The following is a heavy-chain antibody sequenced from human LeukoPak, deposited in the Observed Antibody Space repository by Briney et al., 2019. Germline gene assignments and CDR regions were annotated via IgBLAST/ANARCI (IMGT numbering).Heavy chain of an antibody. D-gene: IGHD2-2*01. CDR2: IKQDGSEN. J-gene: IGHJ4*02. CDR1: GFTFNTYY. Sequence: GGSLRLSCAASGFTFNTYYMTWVRQAPGKGLEWVAGIKQDGSENYYMDSVKGRFTVSRDNSRNSLYLQMNSLRAEDTAVYFCARERYCTSATCYVGVPFDSWGQGTLVTVSS. V-gene: IGHV3-7*01. CDR3: ARERYCTSATCYVGVPFDS.